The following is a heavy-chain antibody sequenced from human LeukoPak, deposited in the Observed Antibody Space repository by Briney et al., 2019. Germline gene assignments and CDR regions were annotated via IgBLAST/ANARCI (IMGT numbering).Heavy chain of an antibody. Sequence: HPGGSLRLSCAASGFNFSSYWMNWVRQAPGKGLEWVSYISSSGSTIYYADSVKGRFTISRDNAKNSLYLQMNSLRAEDTAVYYCAELGITMIGGVWGKGTTVTISS. J-gene: IGHJ6*04. V-gene: IGHV3-48*04. CDR1: GFNFSSYW. CDR3: AELGITMIGGV. D-gene: IGHD3-10*02. CDR2: ISSSGSTI.